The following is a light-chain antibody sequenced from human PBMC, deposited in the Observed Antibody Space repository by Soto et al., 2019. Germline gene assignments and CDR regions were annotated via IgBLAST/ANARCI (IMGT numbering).Light chain of an antibody. CDR3: QQLNSYPPT. V-gene: IGKV1-9*01. CDR2: AAS. Sequence: IQLTQSPSSLSASVGDRVTITCRASQGISSYLAWYQQKPGKAPKLLIYAASTLQSGVPSRFXXXXXXXXXXXXXXXLQPEDFATYYCQQLNSYPPTFGQGTKVEIK. CDR1: QGISSY. J-gene: IGKJ1*01.